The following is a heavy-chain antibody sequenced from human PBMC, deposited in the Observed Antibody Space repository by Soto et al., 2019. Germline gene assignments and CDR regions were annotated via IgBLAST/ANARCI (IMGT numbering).Heavy chain of an antibody. CDR2: IIGVFPTT. Sequence: QVQLVQSGAEVKKPGSSVKVSCKTSGGSQATSWVRQAPGHGPEWLGGIIGVFPTTTKAEKFEGRVTITADKSTGTAYMELSSLTSVDTAVYYCATVGPPLSGAFTYGYEGPFDYWGQGILVIVSS. V-gene: IGHV1-69*06. CDR1: GGSQA. J-gene: IGHJ4*02. D-gene: IGHD5-18*01. CDR3: ATVGPPLSGAFTYGYEGPFDY.